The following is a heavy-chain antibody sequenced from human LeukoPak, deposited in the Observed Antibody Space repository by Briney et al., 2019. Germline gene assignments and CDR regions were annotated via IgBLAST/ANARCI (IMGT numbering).Heavy chain of an antibody. D-gene: IGHD3-22*01. CDR1: GYTFSSYG. CDR2: ISAHNGNT. V-gene: IGHV1-18*04. Sequence: GASVKVSCKASGYTFSSYGITWVRQAPGEGLEWMGWISAHNGNTNYAQKFQGRVTMTTGTSTSTVSMELRSLRSDDTAVYYCARVGADSDTYYYVSYFDYWGQGTLVTVSS. J-gene: IGHJ4*02. CDR3: ARVGADSDTYYYVSYFDY.